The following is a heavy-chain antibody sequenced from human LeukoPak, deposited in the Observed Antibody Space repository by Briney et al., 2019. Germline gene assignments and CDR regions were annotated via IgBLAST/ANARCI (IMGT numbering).Heavy chain of an antibody. V-gene: IGHV1-2*02. CDR2: IYPNSGGT. D-gene: IGHD2-2*01. J-gene: IGHJ4*02. CDR1: GYTFTGYY. CDR3: ARDEGYCSSASRSAELDY. Sequence: GASVKVSCKASGYTFTGYYMHWVRQAPGQGLEWMGWIYPNSGGTIYAEKFQGRVTMTRDTSISTAYMELSRLRSDDTAVYYCARDEGYCSSASRSAELDYWGQGTLVTVSS.